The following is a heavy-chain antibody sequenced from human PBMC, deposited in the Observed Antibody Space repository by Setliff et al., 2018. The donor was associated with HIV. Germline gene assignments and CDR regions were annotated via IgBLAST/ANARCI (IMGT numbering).Heavy chain of an antibody. V-gene: IGHV4-4*07. CDR2: IYTSGST. J-gene: IGHJ6*03. CDR3: ARVIAAAGFYYYYYMDV. D-gene: IGHD6-13*01. CDR1: GGSISSDY. Sequence: SETLSLTCTVSGGSISSDYWSWIRQPAGKGLEWIGRIYTSGSTNYNPSLKSRVTMSVDTSKNQFSLKLSSVTAADTAVYYCARVIAAAGFYYYYYMDVWGKGTTVTVSS.